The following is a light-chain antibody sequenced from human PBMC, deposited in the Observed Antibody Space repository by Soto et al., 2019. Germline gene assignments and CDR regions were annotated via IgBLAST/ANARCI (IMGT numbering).Light chain of an antibody. J-gene: IGKJ1*01. CDR1: QSVSSTD. CDR3: QHYGTSPKWT. Sequence: EIVLTQSPGTLSLSPGERVTLSCRASQSVSSTDLTWYQQKPGQTPRLLIYGTSTRATGIPDRFSGSGSGTDFTLTISRLEPEDFAVYYCQHYGTSPKWTFGPGTKVDI. V-gene: IGKV3-20*01. CDR2: GTS.